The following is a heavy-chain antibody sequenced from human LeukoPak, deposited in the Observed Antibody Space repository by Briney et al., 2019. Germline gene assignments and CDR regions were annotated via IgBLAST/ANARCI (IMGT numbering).Heavy chain of an antibody. CDR3: ARASNGGFDY. J-gene: IGHJ4*02. Sequence: GGSLRLSCAASGSTFSNYWMSWVRQAPGEGLEWVANTKQDGSEKYYVDSVKGRFTISRDNAKNSLYLQMNSLRVEDTAVYYCARASNGGFDYWGQGTLVTVSS. D-gene: IGHD2-8*01. CDR2: TKQDGSEK. CDR1: GSTFSNYW. V-gene: IGHV3-7*04.